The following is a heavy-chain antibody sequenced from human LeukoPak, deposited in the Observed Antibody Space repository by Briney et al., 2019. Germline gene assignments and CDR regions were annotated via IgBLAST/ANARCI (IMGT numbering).Heavy chain of an antibody. V-gene: IGHV4-59*01. CDR1: DGSISSYY. Sequence: SETLSLTCTVSDGSISSYYWNWIRQPPGKGLEWIGLIYNSGSTNNNHSLKSRVTISIDTSKKQFSLKLSSVTAADTAVYYCAREPPYGSGSYPFDYWGQGILVTVSS. D-gene: IGHD3-10*01. CDR2: IYNSGST. CDR3: AREPPYGSGSYPFDY. J-gene: IGHJ4*02.